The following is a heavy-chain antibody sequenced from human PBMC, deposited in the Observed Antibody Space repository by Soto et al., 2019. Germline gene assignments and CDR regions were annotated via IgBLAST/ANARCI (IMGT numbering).Heavy chain of an antibody. CDR2: TSFDGSYK. Sequence: GGSLRLSCAASGFSFTTYGMHWVRQAPGKGLEWVAVTSFDGSYKSYADSVKGRFTISRDNSKNTLYVQMNSLRPEDTAVYYCAKDSGYYYYGMDVWGQGTTVTV. CDR1: GFSFTTYG. CDR3: AKDSGYYYYGMDV. V-gene: IGHV3-30*18. J-gene: IGHJ6*02.